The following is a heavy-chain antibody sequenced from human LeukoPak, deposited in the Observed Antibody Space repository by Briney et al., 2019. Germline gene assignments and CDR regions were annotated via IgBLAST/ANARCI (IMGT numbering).Heavy chain of an antibody. D-gene: IGHD3-22*01. CDR2: IGASGLHT. CDR1: GFSFSAYA. CDR3: AKNWDDYDSSGPIDH. J-gene: IGHJ4*02. Sequence: GGSLRLSRAASGFSFSAYAMSWVRQAPGKGLEWVSGIGASGLHTYYADTVKGRLTISRDNANKAVYLQLYSLRVDDTAVYYCAKNWDDYDSSGPIDHWGQGALVTVSS. V-gene: IGHV3-23*01.